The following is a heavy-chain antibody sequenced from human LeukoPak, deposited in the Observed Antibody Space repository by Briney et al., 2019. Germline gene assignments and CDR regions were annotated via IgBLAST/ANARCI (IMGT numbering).Heavy chain of an antibody. CDR1: GFTFSSYG. V-gene: IGHV3-30*02. CDR2: IRYDGSNT. Sequence: GRSLRLFRAASGFTFSSYGMHWVRQAPGKGLEWLAFIRYDGSNTYYADSVTGRFTISRDNSKNTLYLHMNSQRPKDTSIYYCAKGNGYGAQYYYYYMDVWGKGTTVTISS. J-gene: IGHJ6*03. D-gene: IGHD5-12*01. CDR3: AKGNGYGAQYYYYYMDV.